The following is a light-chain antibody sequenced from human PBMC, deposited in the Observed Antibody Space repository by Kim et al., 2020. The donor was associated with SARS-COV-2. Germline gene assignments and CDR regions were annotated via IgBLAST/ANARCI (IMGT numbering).Light chain of an antibody. CDR3: CSYTSSSTM. V-gene: IGLV2-14*01. J-gene: IGLJ3*02. CDR2: DVS. Sequence: QSALTQPASVSGSPGQSITISCTGTSSDVGGYNYVSWYQQHPGKAPKLMIYDVSKRPSGVSNRFSGSISGNTASLTISGLQAEDEADYYCCSYTSSSTMFGGGTKLTVL. CDR1: SSDVGGYNY.